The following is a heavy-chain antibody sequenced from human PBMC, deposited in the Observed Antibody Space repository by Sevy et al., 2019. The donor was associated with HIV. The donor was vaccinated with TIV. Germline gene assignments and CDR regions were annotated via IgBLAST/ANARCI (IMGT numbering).Heavy chain of an antibody. J-gene: IGHJ4*02. D-gene: IGHD3-3*01. V-gene: IGHV3-15*07. CDR1: GFTFSNAW. CDR2: IKSKTDGGTR. Sequence: LSLTCAASGFTFSNAWMNWVRQAPGKGLEWVGRIKSKTDGGTRDYAAPVKGRFTISRDDSKNTLYLQMNSLKSEDSAIYYCTTLSGDFWSGYYIPFFDYWGQGTLVTVSS. CDR3: TTLSGDFWSGYYIPFFDY.